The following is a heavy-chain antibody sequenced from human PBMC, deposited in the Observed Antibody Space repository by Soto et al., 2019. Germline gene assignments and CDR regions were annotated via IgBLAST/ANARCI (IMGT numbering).Heavy chain of an antibody. Sequence: QVQLVQSGAEVKKPGASVKVSCKASGYTVTSYAMHWVRQAPGQRLEWMGWINAGNGNTKYSQKFQGRVTITRDTSASTAYMELSSLRSEDTAVYYCARDWCSSTSCYRGGSDYYGMDVWGQGTTVTVAS. V-gene: IGHV1-3*01. CDR1: GYTVTSYA. D-gene: IGHD2-2*01. CDR3: ARDWCSSTSCYRGGSDYYGMDV. J-gene: IGHJ6*02. CDR2: INAGNGNT.